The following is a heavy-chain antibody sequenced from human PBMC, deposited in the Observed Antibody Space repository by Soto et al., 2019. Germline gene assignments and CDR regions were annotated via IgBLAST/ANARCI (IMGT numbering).Heavy chain of an antibody. CDR3: ARANWYSEY. CDR1: GGSISSGGYY. V-gene: IGHV4-31*03. CDR2: VYYSGIT. J-gene: IGHJ4*02. D-gene: IGHD7-27*01. Sequence: SETLSLTCTVSGGSISSGGYYWSWIRQHPGKGLEWLGYVYYSGITYYDPSLKSRVTMSVDTSKNQVSLNLTSLTAADTATYYCARANWYSEYWGQGIPVTVSS.